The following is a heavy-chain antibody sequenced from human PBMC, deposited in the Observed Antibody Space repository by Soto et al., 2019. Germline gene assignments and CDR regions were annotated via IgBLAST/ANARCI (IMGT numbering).Heavy chain of an antibody. Sequence: SETLSLTCAVYGGSFSGYYWSWIRQPPGKGLEWIGEINHSGSTNYNPSLKSRVTISVDTSKNQFSLKLSSVTAADTAVYYCAREVIAAAGTIEIIDYWGQGTLVTVSS. CDR1: GGSFSGYY. V-gene: IGHV4-34*01. J-gene: IGHJ4*02. CDR2: INHSGST. D-gene: IGHD6-13*01. CDR3: AREVIAAAGTIEIIDY.